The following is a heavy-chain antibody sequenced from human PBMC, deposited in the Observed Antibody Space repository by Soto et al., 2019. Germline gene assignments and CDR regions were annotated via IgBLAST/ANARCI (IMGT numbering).Heavy chain of an antibody. V-gene: IGHV1-18*04. CDR1: GYTFTSYG. CDR3: ARDQTYYDFWSGYYFDY. J-gene: IGHJ4*02. Sequence: QVQLVQSGAEVKKPGASVKVSCKASGYTFTSYGISWVRQAPGQGLEWMGWISAYNGNTNYAQKLKGRVTMTTDTSTSTAYMELRSLRSDDTAVYYCARDQTYYDFWSGYYFDYWGQGTLVTVSS. D-gene: IGHD3-3*01. CDR2: ISAYNGNT.